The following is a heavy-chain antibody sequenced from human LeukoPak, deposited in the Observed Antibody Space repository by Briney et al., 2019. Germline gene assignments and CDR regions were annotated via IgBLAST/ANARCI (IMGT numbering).Heavy chain of an antibody. CDR1: GGSISSGDYY. CDR3: ARFGKYCSDGTCYSKWFDP. Sequence: SETLSLTCTVSGGSISSGDYYWSWIRQPPGKGLEWIGYIYYSGSTYYNPSLKSRVTISVDTSKNQFSLKVNSLTAADTAVYYCARFGKYCSDGTCYSKWFDPWGQGTLVIVSS. V-gene: IGHV4-30-4*01. CDR2: IYYSGST. D-gene: IGHD2-15*01. J-gene: IGHJ5*02.